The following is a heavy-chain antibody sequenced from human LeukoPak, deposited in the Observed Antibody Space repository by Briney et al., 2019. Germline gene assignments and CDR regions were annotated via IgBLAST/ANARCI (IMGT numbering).Heavy chain of an antibody. J-gene: IGHJ4*02. CDR3: VKGGHSSGHVYDF. CDR2: INHSGTT. Sequence: SETLSFTGAVSGGSLSGHYFSWIRQSPSKRLEWIGEINHSGTTNSNPSVKSRVTISVDTSRNQFSLTLSSVTAADTAVYYCVKGGHSSGHVYDFWGQGSLVTVSS. CDR1: GGSLSGHY. V-gene: IGHV4-34*01. D-gene: IGHD6-19*01.